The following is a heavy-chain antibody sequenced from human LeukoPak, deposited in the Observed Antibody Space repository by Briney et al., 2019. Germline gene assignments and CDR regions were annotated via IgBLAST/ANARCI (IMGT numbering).Heavy chain of an antibody. Sequence: GGSLRLSCAASGFTFSNYAMSWVRQAPGKGLEWVSAISGSGGSTTYADSVKGRFTISRDNAKNTLYLQMNSLRAEDTAVYYCARVGYSSSWYIDYWGQGTLVTVSS. CDR3: ARVGYSSSWYIDY. J-gene: IGHJ4*02. D-gene: IGHD6-13*01. CDR2: ISGSGGST. V-gene: IGHV3-23*01. CDR1: GFTFSNYA.